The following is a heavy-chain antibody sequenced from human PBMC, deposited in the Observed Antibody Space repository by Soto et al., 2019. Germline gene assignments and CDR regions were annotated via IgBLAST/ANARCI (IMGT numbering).Heavy chain of an antibody. CDR2: IYSGGST. CDR1: GFTVSSNY. CDR3: ARSPVEQQLANWFDP. V-gene: IGHV3-66*01. D-gene: IGHD6-13*01. Sequence: PGGSLRLSCAASGFTVSSNYMSWVRQAPGKGLEWVSVIYSGGSTYYADSVKGRFTISRDNSENTLYLQMNSLRAEDTAVYYCARSPVEQQLANWFDPWGQGTLVTVSS. J-gene: IGHJ5*02.